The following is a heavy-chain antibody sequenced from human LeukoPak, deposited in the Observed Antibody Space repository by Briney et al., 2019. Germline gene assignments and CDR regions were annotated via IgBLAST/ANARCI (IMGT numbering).Heavy chain of an antibody. Sequence: PGGSLRLSCAASGFTFSSYEMNWVRQAPGKGLEWLSYISTSGSPIYYADSVKGRFPISRDNAKNSLYLQMNSLRAEDTAVYYCARKYCSSTSCLFDYWGQGTLVTVSS. CDR2: ISTSGSPI. CDR3: ARKYCSSTSCLFDY. CDR1: GFTFSSYE. D-gene: IGHD2-2*01. J-gene: IGHJ4*02. V-gene: IGHV3-48*03.